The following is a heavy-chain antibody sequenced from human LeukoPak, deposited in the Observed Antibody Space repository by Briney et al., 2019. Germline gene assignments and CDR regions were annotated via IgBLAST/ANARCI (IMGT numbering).Heavy chain of an antibody. V-gene: IGHV3-74*01. Sequence: PGGSLRLSCAASGFTFSNYWMYWVRQAPGKGLVWVSQIKSDGNTTNYADSVKGRFTISRDNAKNSLYLQMNSLRDEDTAVYYCAREPRYCGGDCGAFDIWGQGTMVTVSS. CDR2: IKSDGNTT. J-gene: IGHJ3*02. CDR1: GFTFSNYW. D-gene: IGHD2-21*02. CDR3: AREPRYCGGDCGAFDI.